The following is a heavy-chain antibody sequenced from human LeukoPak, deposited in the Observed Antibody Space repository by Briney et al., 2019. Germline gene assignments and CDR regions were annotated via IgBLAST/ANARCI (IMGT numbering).Heavy chain of an antibody. V-gene: IGHV3-74*01. J-gene: IGHJ3*02. CDR1: GFTLTDYW. CDR2: INSDGSST. D-gene: IGHD1-26*01. Sequence: QAGGSLRLSCAASGFTLTDYWMHWVRQAPGKGLVWVSPINSDGSSTSYADSVKGRFTISRDNAKNTLSLQMNSLRAEDTAVYYCARVGGSNAFDIWGQGTMVIVSS. CDR3: ARVGGSNAFDI.